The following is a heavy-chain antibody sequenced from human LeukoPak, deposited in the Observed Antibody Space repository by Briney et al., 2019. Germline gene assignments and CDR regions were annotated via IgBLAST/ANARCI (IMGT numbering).Heavy chain of an antibody. Sequence: PGGSLRLSCAASGFTFSSYEMNWVRQAPGKGLEWVSYISSGSTIYYADSVKGRFTISRDNAKNSLYLQMNSLRAEDTAVYYCARALGYYYDSSGPRDIYYFDYWGQGTLVTVSS. CDR1: GFTFSSYE. CDR3: ARALGYYYDSSGPRDIYYFDY. CDR2: ISSGSTI. V-gene: IGHV3-48*03. J-gene: IGHJ4*02. D-gene: IGHD3-22*01.